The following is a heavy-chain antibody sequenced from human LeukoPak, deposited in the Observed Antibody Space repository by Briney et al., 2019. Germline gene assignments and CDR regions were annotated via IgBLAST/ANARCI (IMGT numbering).Heavy chain of an antibody. V-gene: IGHV4-59*01. CDR2: IYYSGST. CDR3: AGDFCSGGSCYSYFHY. Sequence: SETLSLTCTVSGGSISSYYWSWIRQPPGKGLEWIGYIYYSGSTNYNPSLKSRVTISLDTSKNQFSLRLSSVTAADTAVYYCAGDFCSGGSCYSYFHYWGQGTLVTVSS. CDR1: GGSISSYY. D-gene: IGHD2-15*01. J-gene: IGHJ4*02.